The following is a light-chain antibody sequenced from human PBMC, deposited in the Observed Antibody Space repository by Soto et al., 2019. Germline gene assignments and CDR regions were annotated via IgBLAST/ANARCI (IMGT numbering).Light chain of an antibody. CDR2: DVS. CDR1: SSDVGGYNY. Sequence: QSALTQPRSVSGSPGQSVTISCTGTSSDVGGYNYVSWYQQHPGKAPKLMIYDVSKRPSGVPDRFSGSKSGNTASLTISGLQAEDEADYYCCPYAGSYTFGVVFGGGTKVTVL. J-gene: IGLJ2*01. V-gene: IGLV2-11*01. CDR3: CPYAGSYTFGVV.